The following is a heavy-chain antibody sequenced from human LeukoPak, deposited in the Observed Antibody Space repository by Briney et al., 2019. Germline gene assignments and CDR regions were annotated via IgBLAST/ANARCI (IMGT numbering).Heavy chain of an antibody. D-gene: IGHD6-19*01. CDR1: GGSTSSYY. Sequence: SETLSLTCTVSGGSTSSYYWSWIRQPPGKGLEWIGYIYYSGSTNYNPSLKSRVTISVDTSKNQFSLKLSSVTAADTAVYYCARQVRVADYYFDYWGQGTLVTVSS. CDR3: ARQVRVADYYFDY. J-gene: IGHJ4*02. V-gene: IGHV4-59*01. CDR2: IYYSGST.